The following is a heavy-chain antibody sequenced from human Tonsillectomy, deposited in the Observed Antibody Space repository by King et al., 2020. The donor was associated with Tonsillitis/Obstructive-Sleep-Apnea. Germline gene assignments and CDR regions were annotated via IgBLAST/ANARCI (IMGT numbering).Heavy chain of an antibody. CDR3: AKDLIIATAGTPGDAFDI. CDR2: ISWNSGSR. CDR1: GFTFDDYA. Sequence: QLVQSGGGLVQPGRSLRLSCASSGFTFDDYAMYWVRQAPGKGLEWVSGISWNSGSRGYADSVKGRFTISRDNAKNSLYLQMNSLRAEDTALYYCAKDLIIATAGTPGDAFDIWGQGTMVTVSS. J-gene: IGHJ3*02. V-gene: IGHV3-9*01. D-gene: IGHD6-13*01.